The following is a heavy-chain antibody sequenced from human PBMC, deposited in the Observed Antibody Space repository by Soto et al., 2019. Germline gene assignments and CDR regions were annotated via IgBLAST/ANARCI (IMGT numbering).Heavy chain of an antibody. V-gene: IGHV1-69*13. D-gene: IGHD2-2*01. Sequence: SVKVSCKASGGTFSSYAISWVRQAPGQGLEWMGGIIPIFGTANYAQKFQGRVTITADESTSTAYMELSSLRSEDTAVYYCASKTCSSTSCYYYGMDVWGQGTTVTV. J-gene: IGHJ6*02. CDR1: GGTFSSYA. CDR2: IIPIFGTA. CDR3: ASKTCSSTSCYYYGMDV.